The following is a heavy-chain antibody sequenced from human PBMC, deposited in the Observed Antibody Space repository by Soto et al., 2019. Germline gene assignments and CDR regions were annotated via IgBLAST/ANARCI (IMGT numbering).Heavy chain of an antibody. CDR2: ISGSGFKK. V-gene: IGHV3-23*01. J-gene: IGHJ5*02. CDR1: GFIFENFG. CDR3: AKNQGVELVPLATVDWFDP. D-gene: IGHD1-26*01. Sequence: SLILSCAASGFIFENFGMSWVRPAPGKGLEWISSISGSGFKKYYADSVKGRFTISRDNSKSTVYLELNNLSAEDTAVYHCAKNQGVELVPLATVDWFDPWGQGSMVTVSS.